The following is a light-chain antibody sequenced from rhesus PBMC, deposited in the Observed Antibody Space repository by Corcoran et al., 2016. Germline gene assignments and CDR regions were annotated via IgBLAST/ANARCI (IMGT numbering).Light chain of an antibody. J-gene: IGKJ2*01. Sequence: DIQMTQSPSSLSAPVGDRATVTCRASQGINMDLSWYQQKPGKAPTSLIYAASSLQTGVSSRLTGGGSGTDFTLPISSLQPEDVGSYFCQQAYNTPYSFGQGTKVEIK. CDR1: QGINMD. V-gene: IGKV1-94*01. CDR2: AAS. CDR3: QQAYNTPYS.